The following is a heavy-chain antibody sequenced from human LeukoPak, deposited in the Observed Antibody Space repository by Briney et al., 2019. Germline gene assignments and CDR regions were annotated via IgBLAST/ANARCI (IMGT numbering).Heavy chain of an antibody. CDR1: GFTFSSYG. CDR3: ARGGHYGSGSYRSPPAMYYYYYMDV. J-gene: IGHJ6*03. Sequence: PGGTLRLSCAASGFTFSSYGMSWVRQAPGKGLEWVSAISGSGGSTYYADSVKGRFTFSRDNSKNTLYLQMNNLRAEDTAVYYCARGGHYGSGSYRSPPAMYYYYYMDVWGKGTTVTISS. D-gene: IGHD3-10*01. V-gene: IGHV3-23*01. CDR2: ISGSGGST.